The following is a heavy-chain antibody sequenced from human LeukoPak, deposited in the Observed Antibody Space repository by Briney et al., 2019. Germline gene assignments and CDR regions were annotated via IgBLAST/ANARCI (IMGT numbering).Heavy chain of an antibody. CDR2: TSGSGGSS. CDR3: AKAGYSYGIPFFDY. V-gene: IGHV3-23*01. J-gene: IGHJ4*02. CDR1: GFTFSSYA. D-gene: IGHD5-18*01. Sequence: GGSLRLSCAAPGFTFSSYAMIWVRQAPGKGLEWVSTTSGSGGSSYYADSVKGRFTISRDSSKNTLYLQMNSLRADDTAVYYCAKAGYSYGIPFFDYWGQGTLVTVSS.